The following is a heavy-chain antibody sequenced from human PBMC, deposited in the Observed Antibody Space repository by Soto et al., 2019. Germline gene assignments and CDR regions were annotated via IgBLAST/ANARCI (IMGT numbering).Heavy chain of an antibody. J-gene: IGHJ4*02. Sequence: PGGSLRLSCAASGFTFSSYGMHWVRQAPGKGLEWVAVIWYDGSNKYYADSVKGRFTISRDNSKNTLYLQMNSLRAEDTAVYYCAREQLVVYYFDYWGQGTLVTVPS. CDR3: AREQLVVYYFDY. V-gene: IGHV3-33*01. CDR1: GFTFSSYG. D-gene: IGHD6-6*01. CDR2: IWYDGSNK.